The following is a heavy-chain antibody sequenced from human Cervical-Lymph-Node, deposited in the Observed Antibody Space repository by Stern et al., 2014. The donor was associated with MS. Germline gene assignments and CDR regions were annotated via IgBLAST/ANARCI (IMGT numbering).Heavy chain of an antibody. CDR1: GGSFSMDS. V-gene: IGHV1-69*12. J-gene: IGHJ4*02. D-gene: IGHD6-13*01. CDR2: LTPMIGTT. Sequence: QVQLVQSGAEVKKPGSSVKVSCKASGGSFSMDSISWVRQAPGQGLEWMGGLTPMIGTTNYAQKFQGRVTTTADVSTSTAYMELTSLRSEDTAVYFCARDQGGIADSWGQGTLVIVSS. CDR3: ARDQGGIADS.